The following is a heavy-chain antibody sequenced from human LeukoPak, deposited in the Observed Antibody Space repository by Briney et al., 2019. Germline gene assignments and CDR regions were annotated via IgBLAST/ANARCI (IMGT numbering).Heavy chain of an antibody. CDR2: ISSSSSYI. V-gene: IGHV3-21*01. Sequence: GGSLRLSCAASGFTFSIYSMNWVRQASGQGLEWVSSISSSSSYIYYADSVKGRFTISRDNAKNSLYLQMNSLRAEDTAVYYCARDDGGNLNDAFDIWGQGTMVTVSS. CDR3: ARDDGGNLNDAFDI. J-gene: IGHJ3*02. CDR1: GFTFSIYS. D-gene: IGHD4-23*01.